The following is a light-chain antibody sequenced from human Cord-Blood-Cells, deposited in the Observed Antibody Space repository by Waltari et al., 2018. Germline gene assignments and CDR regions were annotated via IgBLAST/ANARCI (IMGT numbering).Light chain of an antibody. CDR2: KES. V-gene: IGLV3-27*01. CDR1: VLAKKY. J-gene: IGLJ2*01. CDR3: YSAADNNLGV. Sequence: SYELTQPSSVLVSPGQTARITCSGDVLAKKYARWFQQKPGQAPVLVIYKESERPSGIPERFSGSSSGTTVTLTISGAQVEDEADYYCYSAADNNLGVFGGGTKLTVL.